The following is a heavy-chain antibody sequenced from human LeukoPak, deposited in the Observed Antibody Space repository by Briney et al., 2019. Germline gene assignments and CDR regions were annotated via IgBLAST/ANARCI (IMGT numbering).Heavy chain of an antibody. CDR3: ARSLHRSGWFDP. CDR2: IYYSGST. D-gene: IGHD6-25*01. J-gene: IGHJ5*02. V-gene: IGHV4-59*08. CDR1: GGSFSGYY. Sequence: SETLSLTCAVYGGSFSGYYWSWIRQPPGKGLEWIGYIYYSGSTNYNPSLKSRVTISVDTSKNQFSLKLSSVTAADTAVYYCARSLHRSGWFDPWGQGTLVTVSS.